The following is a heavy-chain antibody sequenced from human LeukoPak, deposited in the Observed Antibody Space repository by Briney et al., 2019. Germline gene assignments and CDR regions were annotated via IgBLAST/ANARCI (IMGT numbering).Heavy chain of an antibody. D-gene: IGHD6-25*01. J-gene: IGHJ4*02. V-gene: IGHV3-7*03. Sequence: GGSLRLSCAASGFTFSRSWMSWVRQPPGKGLEWVANISPDGSTKYHMDSVKGRFTISRDNAKDSLYLEMSRLRDDDTAMYYCATGASGGWDFGGQGTLVTVSS. CDR2: ISPDGSTK. CDR3: ATGASGGWDF. CDR1: GFTFSRSW.